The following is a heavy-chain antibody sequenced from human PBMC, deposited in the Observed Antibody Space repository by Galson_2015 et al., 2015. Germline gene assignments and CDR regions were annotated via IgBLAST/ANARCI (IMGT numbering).Heavy chain of an antibody. CDR2: IWYDGSNK. Sequence: SLRLSCAASGFTFSSYGMHWVRQAPGKGLEWVAVIWYDGSNKYYADSVKGRFTISRDNSKNTLYLQMNSLRAEDTAVYYCARDPFRGDSWYFDYWGQGTLVTVSS. CDR1: GFTFSSYG. J-gene: IGHJ4*02. CDR3: ARDPFRGDSWYFDY. D-gene: IGHD6-13*01. V-gene: IGHV3-33*01.